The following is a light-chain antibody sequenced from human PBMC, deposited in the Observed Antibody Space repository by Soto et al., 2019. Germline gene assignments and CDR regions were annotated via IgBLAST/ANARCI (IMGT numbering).Light chain of an antibody. CDR1: SSDVGFYNY. CDR2: EVS. Sequence: SVLTQPASVSGSPGQSITISCTGTSSDVGFYNYVSWYQQHPGKAPKLMIYEVSNRPSGVSYRFSGSKSGNTASLTISGLQAEDEADYYCSSYTGSSSLRVFGTGTKVTVL. CDR3: SSYTGSSSLRV. V-gene: IGLV2-14*01. J-gene: IGLJ1*01.